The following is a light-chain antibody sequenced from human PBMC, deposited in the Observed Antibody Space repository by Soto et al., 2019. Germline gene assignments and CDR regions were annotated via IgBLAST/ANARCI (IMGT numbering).Light chain of an antibody. CDR1: QSISSD. Sequence: ETVMTQSPATLSVSPGERATLSCRARQSISSDLAWYQHKPGQAPRLLIYGASTTATGIPVRFSGSGSGTEFTLPISSLLSEDFAVYYCQQYNNWPRTFGQGNTLEIK. V-gene: IGKV3-15*01. J-gene: IGKJ2*01. CDR2: GAS. CDR3: QQYNNWPRT.